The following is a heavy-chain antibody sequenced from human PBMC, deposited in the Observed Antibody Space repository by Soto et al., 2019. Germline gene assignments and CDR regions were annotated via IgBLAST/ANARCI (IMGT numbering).Heavy chain of an antibody. CDR3: ARWGDYGDYGYYYYMDV. CDR1: GYTFTSYD. V-gene: IGHV1-8*01. D-gene: IGHD4-17*01. Sequence: GASVKVSCKASGYTFTSYDINWVRQATGQGLEWMGWMNPNSGNTGYAQKFQGRVTMTRNTSISTAYMELSSLRSEDTAVYYCARWGDYGDYGYYYYMDVWGKGTTVTVSS. J-gene: IGHJ6*03. CDR2: MNPNSGNT.